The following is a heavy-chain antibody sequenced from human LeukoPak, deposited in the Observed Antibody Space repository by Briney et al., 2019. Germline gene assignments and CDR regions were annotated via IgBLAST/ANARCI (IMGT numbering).Heavy chain of an antibody. CDR2: INPIGGTT. Sequence: GASVKVSCKASGYTFTSYYIHWVRQAPGQGLEWMVIINPIGGTTDYAQKFQGRVTMTRDTSTSTVYMELSSLRSEDTAVYYCARQQGLQNLNFDYWGQGTLVTVSS. J-gene: IGHJ4*02. V-gene: IGHV1-46*01. CDR3: ARQQGLQNLNFDY. D-gene: IGHD4-11*01. CDR1: GYTFTSYY.